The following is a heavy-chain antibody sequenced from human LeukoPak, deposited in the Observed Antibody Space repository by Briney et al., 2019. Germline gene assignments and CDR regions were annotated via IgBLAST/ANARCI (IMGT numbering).Heavy chain of an antibody. J-gene: IGHJ6*03. CDR3: ARDRGYCSSTSCCYYYFYMDV. Sequence: QTGGSLRLSCAASGFTVSSNYMSWVRQAPGKGLEWVSVIYSGGSTYYADSVKGRFTISRDNSKNTLYLQMNSLRAEDTAVYYCARDRGYCSSTSCCYYYFYMDVWGKGTTVTVSS. D-gene: IGHD2-2*01. V-gene: IGHV3-66*02. CDR1: GFTVSSNY. CDR2: IYSGGST.